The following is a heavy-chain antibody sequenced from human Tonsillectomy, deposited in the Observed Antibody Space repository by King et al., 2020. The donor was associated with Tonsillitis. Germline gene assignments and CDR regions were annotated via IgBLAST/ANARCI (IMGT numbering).Heavy chain of an antibody. Sequence: VQLVESGGGVVQPGRSLRLSCAASGFTFSSYGMHWVRQAPGKGLEWVAVISYDGSNKYYADSVKGRFTISRDNSKNTLYLQMNSLRAEDTAVYYCAKVDGSGWYTQIVIDYWGQGTLVTVSS. V-gene: IGHV3-30*18. CDR1: GFTFSSYG. D-gene: IGHD6-19*01. J-gene: IGHJ4*02. CDR3: AKVDGSGWYTQIVIDY. CDR2: ISYDGSNK.